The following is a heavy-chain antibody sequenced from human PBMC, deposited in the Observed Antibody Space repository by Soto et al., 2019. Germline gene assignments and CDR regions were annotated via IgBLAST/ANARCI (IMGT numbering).Heavy chain of an antibody. Sequence: SDTLSLTCAVYGGSFSGYYWTWIRQPPGTGLEWIGEINHSGSTNYNPSLKSRITISVDTSKNQFSLKLTSVTAADTAVYYCAREGVAPYYYYGMDVWGQGTPVTVSS. CDR3: AREGVAPYYYYGMDV. CDR1: GGSFSGYY. V-gene: IGHV4-34*01. J-gene: IGHJ6*02. CDR2: INHSGST. D-gene: IGHD5-12*01.